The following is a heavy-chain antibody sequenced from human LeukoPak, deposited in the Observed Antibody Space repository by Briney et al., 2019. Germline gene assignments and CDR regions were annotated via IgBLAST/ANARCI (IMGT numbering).Heavy chain of an antibody. CDR2: IFYSGST. J-gene: IGHJ4*02. V-gene: IGHV4-59*01. Sequence: PSETLSLTCTVSGGSISSYDWSWIRQPPGKGLEWIGFIFYSGSTNYNPSVKSRVTISVDTSKNQFSLKLRSVTAADTAVYYCAREDGYNSPYYFDYWGQGTLVTVSS. D-gene: IGHD5-24*01. CDR1: GGSISSYD. CDR3: AREDGYNSPYYFDY.